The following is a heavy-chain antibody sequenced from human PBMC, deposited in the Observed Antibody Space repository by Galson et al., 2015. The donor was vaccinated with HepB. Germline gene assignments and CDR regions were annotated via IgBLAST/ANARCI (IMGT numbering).Heavy chain of an antibody. J-gene: IGHJ6*02. Sequence: SVKVSCKASGFTFTSSAVQWVRQARGQRLEWIGWIVVGSGNTNYAQKFQERVTITRDMSTSTAYMELSSLRSEDTAVYYCAADVDSGSYLGYYYYGMDVWGQGTTVTVSS. CDR2: IVVGSGNT. CDR3: AADVDSGSYLGYYYYGMDV. D-gene: IGHD1-26*01. CDR1: GFTFTSSA. V-gene: IGHV1-58*01.